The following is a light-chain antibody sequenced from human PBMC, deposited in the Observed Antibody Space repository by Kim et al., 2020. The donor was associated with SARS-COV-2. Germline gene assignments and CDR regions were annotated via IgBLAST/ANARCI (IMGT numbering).Light chain of an antibody. V-gene: IGLV1-47*01. CDR3: SSWDDSMSGNWV. CDR2: RDN. J-gene: IGLJ3*02. CDR1: SSNVENNY. Sequence: QRVTISCSGSSSNVENNYVYWCQHLPGTAPKLLIYRDNQRPSAVPDRFSGSKSGSSASLAISGLRSEDEAVYYCSSWDDSMSGNWVFGGGTQLTVL.